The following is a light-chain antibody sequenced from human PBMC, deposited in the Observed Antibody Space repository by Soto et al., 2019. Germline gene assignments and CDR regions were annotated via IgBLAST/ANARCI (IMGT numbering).Light chain of an antibody. Sequence: EIVMTQSPAALAVSRGERAARSCRASQSVSSNLAWYQQKPGQAPRLLIYGASTRATGIPARFSGSGSGTEFTLTISSLQSEDFAVYYCQQYNTWPRTFGQGTKVDIK. V-gene: IGKV3-15*01. CDR2: GAS. CDR1: QSVSSN. CDR3: QQYNTWPRT. J-gene: IGKJ1*01.